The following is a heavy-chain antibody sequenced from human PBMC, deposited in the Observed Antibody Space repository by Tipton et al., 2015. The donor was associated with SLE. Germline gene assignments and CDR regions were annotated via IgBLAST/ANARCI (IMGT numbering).Heavy chain of an antibody. D-gene: IGHD2-2*02. J-gene: IGHJ4*02. CDR3: ARQYCSSLSCYSGAFGY. CDR2: ISSNGGSK. Sequence: SLRLSCAASGFSFSNHAIHWVRQAPGKGLEYVSGISSNGGSKYYAESVKGRFTISRDNSKNTVYLQMGSLRTEDMAVYYCARQYCSSLSCYSGAFGYWGQGPLVAVSS. V-gene: IGHV3-64*02. CDR1: GFSFSNHA.